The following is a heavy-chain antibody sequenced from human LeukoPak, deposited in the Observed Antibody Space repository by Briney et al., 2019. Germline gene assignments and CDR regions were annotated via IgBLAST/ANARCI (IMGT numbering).Heavy chain of an antibody. D-gene: IGHD5-12*01. J-gene: IGHJ4*02. CDR2: ISGGGGTT. V-gene: IGHV3-23*01. CDR3: VKEIQWPRGAFDY. Sequence: PGGSLRLSCAASGFTFSSYAMNWVRQAPGKGLEWVSAISGGGGTTYYADSVKGRFTISRDNSKNTLYLQMSSLRAEDTAVYYCVKEIQWPRGAFDYWGQGTLVTVSS. CDR1: GFTFSSYA.